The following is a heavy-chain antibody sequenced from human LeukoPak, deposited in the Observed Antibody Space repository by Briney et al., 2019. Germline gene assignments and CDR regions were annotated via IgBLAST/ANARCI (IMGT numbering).Heavy chain of an antibody. D-gene: IGHD2-15*01. CDR1: GYPFATNW. CDR3: ARHCSGGSCYPYYYGMDV. Sequence: GESLQISCTGSGYPFATNWIAWVRQMPGKGLEWMGIIYPGDSDTKYSPSFQGQVTISADKSISTAYLQWSSLKASDTAMYYCARHCSGGSCYPYYYGMDVWGQGTTVTVSS. CDR2: IYPGDSDT. J-gene: IGHJ6*02. V-gene: IGHV5-51*01.